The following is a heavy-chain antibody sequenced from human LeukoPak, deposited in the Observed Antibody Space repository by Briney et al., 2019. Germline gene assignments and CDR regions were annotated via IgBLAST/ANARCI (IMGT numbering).Heavy chain of an antibody. CDR1: GGSISSSSYY. D-gene: IGHD3-22*01. V-gene: IGHV4-39*07. Sequence: PSETLSLTCSVSGGSISSSSYYWGWIRQSPGKGLEWIASMYYSGSTYYNPSLKSRVTISADKPKNQFSLKLSSVTAADTAVYYCARVLSGSNFDYWGQGTLVTVSS. J-gene: IGHJ4*02. CDR3: ARVLSGSNFDY. CDR2: MYYSGST.